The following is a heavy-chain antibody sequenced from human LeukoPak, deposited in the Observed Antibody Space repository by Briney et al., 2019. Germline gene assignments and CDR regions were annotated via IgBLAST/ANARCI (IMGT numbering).Heavy chain of an antibody. CDR2: IYYSGST. V-gene: IGHV4-39*01. J-gene: IGHJ4*02. CDR3: ARHLRWLQPFDY. Sequence: PSEALSLTCTVSGGSISSSSYYWGWIRQAPGKGLEWIGSIYYSGSTYYNPSLKSRVTISVDTSKNQFSLKLSSVTAADTAVYYCARHLRWLQPFDYWGQGTLVTVSS. CDR1: GGSISSSSYY. D-gene: IGHD5-24*01.